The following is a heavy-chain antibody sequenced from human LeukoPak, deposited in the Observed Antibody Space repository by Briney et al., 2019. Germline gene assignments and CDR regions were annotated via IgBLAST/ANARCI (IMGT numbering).Heavy chain of an antibody. V-gene: IGHV3-30*04. CDR2: ISYDGSNK. Sequence: PGGSLRLSRAASGFTFRSYAMHWVSQAPGKGLEWVAVISYDGSNKYYADSVKGRFTYSRDNSKNSLYLQMNSLRVEDTAVYYCARKNGLDYWGQGTLVTVSS. CDR1: GFTFRSYA. J-gene: IGHJ4*02. CDR3: ARKNGLDY. D-gene: IGHD1-1*01.